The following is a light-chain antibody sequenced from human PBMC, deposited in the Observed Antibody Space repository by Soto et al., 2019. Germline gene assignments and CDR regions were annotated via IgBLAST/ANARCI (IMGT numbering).Light chain of an antibody. J-gene: IGKJ1*01. CDR1: QSVDSSF. V-gene: IGKV3-20*01. CDR2: GAS. CDR3: QQYVSSVT. Sequence: EIVWTQSPGSLSLSPGERATLSCRARQSVDSSFFAWYQKKPGQAPRLLIYGASKRATGIPDRFSGSGSGTDFTRTISRLEPEDVAVYYCQQYVSSVTFGQGTKVEIK.